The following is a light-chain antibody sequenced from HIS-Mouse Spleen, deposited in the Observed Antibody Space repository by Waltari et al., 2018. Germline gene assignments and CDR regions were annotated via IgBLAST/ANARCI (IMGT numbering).Light chain of an antibody. CDR3: QQRSNWLT. CDR1: QSVSSY. J-gene: IGKJ4*01. V-gene: IGKV3D-11*02. Sequence: EIVLTQSPATLSLSPGERATLSCRASQSVSSYLAWYQQKPGQAPRLLIYDASNRATGIPARFRGSGPGTDFTLTISSLEPEDFAVYYCQQRSNWLTFGGGTKVEIK. CDR2: DAS.